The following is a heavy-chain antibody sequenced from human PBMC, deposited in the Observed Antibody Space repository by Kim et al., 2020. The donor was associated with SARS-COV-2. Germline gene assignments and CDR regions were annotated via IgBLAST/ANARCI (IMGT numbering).Heavy chain of an antibody. D-gene: IGHD2-21*01. Sequence: GSTYYNPSLKSRVTISVDTSKNQFSLKLSSVTAADTAVYYCASLVVIANSHFDYWGQGTLVTVSS. CDR2: GST. V-gene: IGHV4-31*02. J-gene: IGHJ4*02. CDR3: ASLVVIANSHFDY.